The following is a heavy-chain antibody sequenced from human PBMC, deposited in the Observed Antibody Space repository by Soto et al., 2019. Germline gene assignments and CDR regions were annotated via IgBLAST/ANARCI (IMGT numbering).Heavy chain of an antibody. Sequence: GGSLRLSCAASGFTFSSYAMSWVRQAPGKGLEWVSAISGSGGSTYYADSVKGRFTISRDNSKNTLYLQMNSLRAEDTAVYYCAKHVGSSWVKYYFDYWGQGTLVTVSS. CDR2: ISGSGGST. J-gene: IGHJ4*02. D-gene: IGHD6-13*01. V-gene: IGHV3-23*01. CDR3: AKHVGSSWVKYYFDY. CDR1: GFTFSSYA.